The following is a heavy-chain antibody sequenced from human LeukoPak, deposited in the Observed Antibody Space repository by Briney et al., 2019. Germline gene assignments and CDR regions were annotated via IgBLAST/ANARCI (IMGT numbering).Heavy chain of an antibody. CDR2: IYYSGST. Sequence: SETLSLTGTVSGGSISSHYWSWIRQPPGKGLEWIGYIYYSGSTNYNPSLKSRVTISVDTSKNQFSLKLSSVTAADTAVYYCARVGSSTNGEIDYWGQGTLVTVSS. CDR3: ARVGSSTNGEIDY. V-gene: IGHV4-59*11. CDR1: GGSISSHY. D-gene: IGHD2-2*01. J-gene: IGHJ4*02.